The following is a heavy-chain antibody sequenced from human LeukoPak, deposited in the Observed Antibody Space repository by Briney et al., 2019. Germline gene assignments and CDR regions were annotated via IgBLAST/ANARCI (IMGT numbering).Heavy chain of an antibody. J-gene: IGHJ4*02. D-gene: IGHD1-1*01. CDR1: GFTFSSYA. CDR3: ANVITRTTGKREGRDY. CDR2: ISGSGGST. Sequence: PGGSLRLFCAASGFTFSSYAMSWVRQAPGKGLEWVSAISGSGGSTYYADSVKGRFTISRDNSKNTLYLQMNSLRAEDTAVYYCANVITRTTGKREGRDYWGQGTLVTVSS. V-gene: IGHV3-23*01.